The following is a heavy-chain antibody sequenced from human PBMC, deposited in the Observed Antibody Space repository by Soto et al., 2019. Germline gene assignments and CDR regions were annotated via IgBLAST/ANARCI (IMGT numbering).Heavy chain of an antibody. Sequence: GGSLRLSCAASGFTFSSYGMHWVRQAPGKGLEWVAVISYDGSNKYYADSVRGRFTISRDNSKNTLYLQMNSLRAEDTAVYYCAEIIYTTPGEWDAFAIWGQGTMVTVSS. CDR3: AEIIYTTPGEWDAFAI. V-gene: IGHV3-30*03. CDR1: GFTFSSYG. J-gene: IGHJ3*02. D-gene: IGHD3-10*01. CDR2: ISYDGSNK.